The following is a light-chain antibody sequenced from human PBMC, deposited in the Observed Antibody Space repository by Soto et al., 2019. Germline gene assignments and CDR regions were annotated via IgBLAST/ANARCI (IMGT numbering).Light chain of an antibody. Sequence: ETVLTHSPATLSVSPWERVTLSCRASETVSTNLAWYQQRPGQAPRLLIYDVSTGATGIPARFSGRRSGTEFTLTISSLQSEDFGVYYCQQYNSWPQTFGQGTKVDIK. CDR2: DVS. J-gene: IGKJ1*01. CDR1: ETVSTN. V-gene: IGKV3-15*01. CDR3: QQYNSWPQT.